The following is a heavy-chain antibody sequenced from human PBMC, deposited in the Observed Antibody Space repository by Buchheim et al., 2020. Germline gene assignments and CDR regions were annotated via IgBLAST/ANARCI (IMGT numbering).Heavy chain of an antibody. J-gene: IGHJ6*02. Sequence: EVQLVESGGGLVQPGGSLRLSCAASGFTFSSYSMNWVRQAPGKGLEWVSYISSSSSTIYYADSVKGRFTISRDNAKNSLYRQMNSLRAEDTAVYYCARGYCSSTSCYAVYYGMDVWGQGTT. CDR3: ARGYCSSTSCYAVYYGMDV. D-gene: IGHD2-2*01. V-gene: IGHV3-48*01. CDR1: GFTFSSYS. CDR2: ISSSSSTI.